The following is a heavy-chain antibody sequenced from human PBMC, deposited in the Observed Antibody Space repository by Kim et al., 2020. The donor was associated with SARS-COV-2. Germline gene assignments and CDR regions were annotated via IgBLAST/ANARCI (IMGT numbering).Heavy chain of an antibody. J-gene: IGHJ4*02. CDR3: AKDFYDSSGHIAPRFDY. V-gene: IGHV3-9*01. CDR1: GFTFDDYA. CDR2: ISWNSGSI. D-gene: IGHD3-22*01. Sequence: GGSLRLSCAASGFTFDDYAMHWVRQAPGKGLEWVSGISWNSGSIGYADSVKGRFTISRDNAKNSLYLQMNSLRAEDTALYYCAKDFYDSSGHIAPRFDYWGQGTLVTVSS.